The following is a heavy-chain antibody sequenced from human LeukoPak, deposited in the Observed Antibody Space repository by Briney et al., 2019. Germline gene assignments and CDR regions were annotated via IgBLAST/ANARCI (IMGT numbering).Heavy chain of an antibody. D-gene: IGHD5-12*01. CDR2: ISWDGGST. Sequence: AGGSLRLSCAASGFTFDDYTMHWVRQAPGKGLEWVSLISWDGGSTYYADSVKGRFTISRDNSKNTLYLQMNSLRAEDTAVYYCARERGDSGYDPAAYWGQGTLVTVSS. V-gene: IGHV3-43*01. CDR3: ARERGDSGYDPAAY. J-gene: IGHJ4*02. CDR1: GFTFDDYT.